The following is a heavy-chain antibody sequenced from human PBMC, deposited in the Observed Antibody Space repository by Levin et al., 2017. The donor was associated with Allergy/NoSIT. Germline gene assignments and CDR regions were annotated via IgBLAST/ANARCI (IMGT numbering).Heavy chain of an antibody. CDR1: GFTFSTFS. Sequence: GESLKISCAASGFTFSTFSMNWVRQAPGKGLEWVSYISSTGSSIYYADSVEGRFTISRDNAKNSLYLQMNSLRAEDTAVYYCARRFCSSTSCYADYWGQGTLVTVSS. CDR2: ISSTGSSI. V-gene: IGHV3-48*01. CDR3: ARRFCSSTSCYADY. D-gene: IGHD2-2*01. J-gene: IGHJ4*02.